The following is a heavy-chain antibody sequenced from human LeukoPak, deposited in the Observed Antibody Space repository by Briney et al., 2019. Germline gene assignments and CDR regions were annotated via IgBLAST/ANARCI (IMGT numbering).Heavy chain of an antibody. J-gene: IGHJ3*02. CDR2: INPNSGGT. CDR3: ARQAVDTAMVTSAFDI. V-gene: IGHV1-2*04. CDR1: GGTFSSYA. Sequence: ASVKVSCKASGGTFSSYAISWVRQAPGQGLEWMGWINPNSGGTNYAQKFQGWVTMTRDTSISTAYMELSKLRSDDTAVYYCARQAVDTAMVTSAFDIWGQGTMVTVSS. D-gene: IGHD5-18*01.